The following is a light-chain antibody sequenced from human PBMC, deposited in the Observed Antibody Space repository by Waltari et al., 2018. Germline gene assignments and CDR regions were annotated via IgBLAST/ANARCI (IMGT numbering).Light chain of an antibody. V-gene: IGLV3-1*01. Sequence: SYELTQPPSVSVSPGQTASITCSGDTLGDKYACWYQQKPGQSPVLVIYQDSKRPSGIPELFSGSNSGNTATLTISGTQAMDAADYYCQAWDSSTGVFGGGTKLTVL. CDR1: TLGDKY. CDR3: QAWDSSTGV. CDR2: QDS. J-gene: IGLJ2*01.